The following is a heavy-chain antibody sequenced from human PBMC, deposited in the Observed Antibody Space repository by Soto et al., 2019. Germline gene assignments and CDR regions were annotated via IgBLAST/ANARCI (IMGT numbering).Heavy chain of an antibody. CDR1: GGSISSGGYY. Sequence: PSETLSLTCTVSGGSISSGGYYWSWIRQHPGKGLEWIGYIYYSGSTYYNPSLKSRVTISVDTSKNQFSLKLSSVTAADTAVYYCARDRLVGAAEKGGFDPWGQGTLVTVSS. CDR2: IYYSGST. D-gene: IGHD2-15*01. J-gene: IGHJ5*02. V-gene: IGHV4-31*03. CDR3: ARDRLVGAAEKGGFDP.